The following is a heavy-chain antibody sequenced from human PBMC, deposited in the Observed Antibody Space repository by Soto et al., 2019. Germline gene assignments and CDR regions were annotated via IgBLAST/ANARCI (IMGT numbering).Heavy chain of an antibody. CDR3: ARVSCSSTSCYAGRYYYYYGMDV. Sequence: SETLSLTCTVSGGSISSYYWSWIRQPPGKGLEWIGYIYYSGSTNYNPSLKSRVTISVDTSKNQFSLKLSSVTAADTAVYYCARVSCSSTSCYAGRYYYYYGMDVWGQGTTVTVSS. V-gene: IGHV4-59*12. D-gene: IGHD2-2*01. CDR2: IYYSGST. CDR1: GGSISSYY. J-gene: IGHJ6*02.